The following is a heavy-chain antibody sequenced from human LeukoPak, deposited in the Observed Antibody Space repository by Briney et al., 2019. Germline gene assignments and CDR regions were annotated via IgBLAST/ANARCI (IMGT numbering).Heavy chain of an antibody. V-gene: IGHV3-48*01. CDR3: ARDLYSSRWYEGAFDI. CDR1: GFTFSSYS. J-gene: IGHJ3*02. CDR2: ISSSSSTI. Sequence: HSGGSLRLSCAAPGFTFSSYSMNWVRQAPGKGLEWVSYISSSSSTIYYADSVKGRFTISRDNAKNSLYLQMNSLRAEDTAVYYCARDLYSSRWYEGAFDIWGQGTMVTVSS. D-gene: IGHD6-13*01.